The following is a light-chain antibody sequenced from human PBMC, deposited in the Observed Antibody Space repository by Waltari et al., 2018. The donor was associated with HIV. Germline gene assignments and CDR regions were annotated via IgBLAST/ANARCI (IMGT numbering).Light chain of an antibody. CDR2: ETN. Sequence: QSVLTQPPSVSAAPGQRVTLSCSGSSSTLGDNHVPWFQQVPGTAPKLLIYETNQRPSEIPDRFSGSRSDTSATLDIVGLQSGDEGTYYCQSWDSRLGAGVFGGGTMLTVL. CDR3: QSWDSRLGAGV. CDR1: SSTLGDNH. V-gene: IGLV1-51*01. J-gene: IGLJ2*01.